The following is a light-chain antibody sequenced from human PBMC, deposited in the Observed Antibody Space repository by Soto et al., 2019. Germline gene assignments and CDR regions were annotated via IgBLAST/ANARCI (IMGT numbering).Light chain of an antibody. CDR1: QTISSW. Sequence: DIKITHSPPTLSPSLGDRVTTPSRASQTISSWLAWYQQKPGKAPKLLIYKASSLESGVPSRFSGSGSGTEFTLTISSLQPDDFATYYCQQYDAYPWTFGQGTKVDIK. V-gene: IGKV1-5*03. J-gene: IGKJ1*01. CDR3: QQYDAYPWT. CDR2: KAS.